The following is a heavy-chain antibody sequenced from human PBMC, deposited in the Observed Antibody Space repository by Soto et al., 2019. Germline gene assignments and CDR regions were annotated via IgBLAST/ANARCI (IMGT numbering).Heavy chain of an antibody. Sequence: PGGSLRLSCAASGFTFRSYEMNWVRQAPGKGLEWVSYISSSGSTIYYADSVKGRFTISRDNAKNSLYLQMNSLRAEDTAVYYCARVPLDYGMDVWGQGTTVTVSS. J-gene: IGHJ6*02. V-gene: IGHV3-48*03. CDR3: ARVPLDYGMDV. CDR2: ISSSGSTI. CDR1: GFTFRSYE.